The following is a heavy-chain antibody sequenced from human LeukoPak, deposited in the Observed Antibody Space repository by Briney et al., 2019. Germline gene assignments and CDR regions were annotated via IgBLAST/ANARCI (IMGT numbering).Heavy chain of an antibody. CDR1: GFTITTYA. D-gene: IGHD4/OR15-4a*01. CDR3: ARRAGAYSHPYDY. Sequence: GSLRLSCAASGFTITTYAMGWVRQAPGKGLEWVSVISDRGDSTHYADSVKGRFTISRDNSKNTLYLQMNSLRAEDTAVYYCARRAGAYSHPYDYWGQGTLVTVSS. CDR2: ISDRGDST. J-gene: IGHJ4*02. V-gene: IGHV3-23*01.